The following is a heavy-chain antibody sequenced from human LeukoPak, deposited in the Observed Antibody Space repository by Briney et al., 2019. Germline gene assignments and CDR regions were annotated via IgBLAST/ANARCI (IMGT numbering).Heavy chain of an antibody. Sequence: PSETLSLTCAVYGGSFSGYYWSWIRQPPGKGLEWIGEINHSGSTNYNPSLKSRVTISVDTSKNQFSLKLSSVTAADTAVYYCARGVSAPHIFYCDYWSQGTLVTVSS. J-gene: IGHJ4*02. D-gene: IGHD3-3*02. CDR2: INHSGST. V-gene: IGHV4-34*01. CDR3: ARGVSAPHIFYCDY. CDR1: GGSFSGYY.